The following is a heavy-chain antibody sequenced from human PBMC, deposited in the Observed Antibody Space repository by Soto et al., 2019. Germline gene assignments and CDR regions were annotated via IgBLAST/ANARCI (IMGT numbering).Heavy chain of an antibody. J-gene: IGHJ4*02. D-gene: IGHD2-2*01. CDR1: GFTFSSYC. V-gene: IGHV3-30*18. CDR2: ISYDGSNK. Sequence: GGSLRLSCAASGFTFSSYCMHWVRQAPGKGLEWVAVISYDGSNKYYADSVKGRFTISRDNSKNTLYLQMNSLRAEDTAVYYCAKGYCSSTSCYHFXYWGQGTLVTVSS. CDR3: AKGYCSSTSCYHFXY.